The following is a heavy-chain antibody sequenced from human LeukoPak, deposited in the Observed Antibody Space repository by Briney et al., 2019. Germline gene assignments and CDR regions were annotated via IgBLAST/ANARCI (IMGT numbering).Heavy chain of an antibody. J-gene: IGHJ4*02. CDR2: ISSSSSYI. Sequence: PGGSLRLSCAASGFTFSSYSMNWVRQAPGKGLEWVSSISSSSSYIYYADSVKGRFTISRDNAKNSLYLQMNSLRAEDTAVYYCARTPIAVADPDFDYWGQGTLVTVSS. D-gene: IGHD6-19*01. CDR1: GFTFSSYS. CDR3: ARTPIAVADPDFDY. V-gene: IGHV3-21*01.